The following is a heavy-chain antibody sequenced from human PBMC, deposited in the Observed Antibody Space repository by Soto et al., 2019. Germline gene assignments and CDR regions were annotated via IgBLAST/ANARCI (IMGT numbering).Heavy chain of an antibody. Sequence: QVQLQGSGPGLVKPSETLSLTCTVSSGSVSSGSYYWTWIRQAPGKGLGWIGCIDYSGNTNYNPSLERAVIISVDTSKNQFSQRLTSVTAADTAVYYCAREPRPPSRGIGAFHVWGQGTMFTVSS. V-gene: IGHV4-61*01. CDR1: SGSVSSGSYY. D-gene: IGHD1-1*01. J-gene: IGHJ3*01. CDR2: IDYSGNT. CDR3: AREPRPPSRGIGAFHV.